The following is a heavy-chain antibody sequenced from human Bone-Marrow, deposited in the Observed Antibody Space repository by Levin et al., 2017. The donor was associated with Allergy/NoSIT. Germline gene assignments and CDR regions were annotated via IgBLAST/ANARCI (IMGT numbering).Heavy chain of an antibody. CDR3: ARQATNWYLGGDWFDP. CDR1: GTSLSSSSYN. Sequence: SQTLSLTCAVSGTSLSSSSYNWGWIRQPPGKGLEWIASIEESGDTYYNPSLKSRVSISIDTSRNQFSLRLNSVTAADTSVYYCARQATNWYLGGDWFDPWGQGTLVTVSS. J-gene: IGHJ5*02. CDR2: IEESGDT. D-gene: IGHD1-7*01. V-gene: IGHV4-39*01.